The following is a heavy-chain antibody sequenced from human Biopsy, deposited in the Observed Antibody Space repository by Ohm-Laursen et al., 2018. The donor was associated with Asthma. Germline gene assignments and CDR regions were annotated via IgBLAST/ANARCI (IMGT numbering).Heavy chain of an antibody. CDR3: VRDGTDDAFDI. CDR2: ISKDASTQ. CDR1: GSSFSNFA. J-gene: IGHJ3*02. V-gene: IGHV3-30*01. D-gene: IGHD1-1*01. Sequence: SLRLSCTAPGSSFSNFAIHWVRQAPGKGLEWVGVISKDASTQDYADSVKGRFTMARDNSKNTLDLQMNSLREEDTAVYYCVRDGTDDAFDIWGQGTVVSVSS.